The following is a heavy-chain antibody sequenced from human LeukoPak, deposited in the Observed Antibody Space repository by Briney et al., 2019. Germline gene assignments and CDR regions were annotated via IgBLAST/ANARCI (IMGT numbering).Heavy chain of an antibody. CDR1: GFTFSSYA. D-gene: IGHD1-26*01. Sequence: PGGSLRLSCAASGFTFSSYAMHWVRQAPGKGLEWVAVISYDGSNKYYTDSVKGRFTISRDNAKNSLYLQMNSLRAEDTAVYYCARDQWELPERDYWGQGTLVTVSS. CDR3: ARDQWELPERDY. V-gene: IGHV3-30-3*01. J-gene: IGHJ4*02. CDR2: ISYDGSNK.